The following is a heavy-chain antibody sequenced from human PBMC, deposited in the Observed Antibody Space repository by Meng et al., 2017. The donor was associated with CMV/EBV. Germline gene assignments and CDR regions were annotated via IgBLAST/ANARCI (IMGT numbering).Heavy chain of an antibody. CDR1: GGSISSYY. CDR3: ARDTIFRSLDY. CDR2: IYYSGST. D-gene: IGHD3-3*01. J-gene: IGHJ4*02. V-gene: IGHV4-59*01. Sequence: SETLSLTCTVSGGSISSYYWSWIRQPPGKGLEWIGYIYYSGSTNYNPSPKSRVTISVDTSKNQFSLKLSSVTVADTAVYYCARDTIFRSLDYWGQGTLVTVSS.